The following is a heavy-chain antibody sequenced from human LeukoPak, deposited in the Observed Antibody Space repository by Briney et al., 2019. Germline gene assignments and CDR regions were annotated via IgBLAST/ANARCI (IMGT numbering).Heavy chain of an antibody. CDR2: IKQDGGET. CDR3: ARGGRGTYLNDY. Sequence: GGSLRVSCAASGFTFSSYWMSWVRQAPGKGLEWVANIKQDGGETFYVDSVKGRFTISRDNAKNSLYLQMNSLRGEDTAVYYCARGGRGTYLNDYWGQGTLVTVSS. CDR1: GFTFSSYW. V-gene: IGHV3-7*01. J-gene: IGHJ4*02. D-gene: IGHD1-26*01.